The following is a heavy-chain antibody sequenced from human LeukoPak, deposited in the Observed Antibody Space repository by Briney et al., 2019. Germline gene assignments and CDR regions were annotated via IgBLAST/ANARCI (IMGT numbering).Heavy chain of an antibody. CDR3: AKGASGTTGTTGAFDI. CDR2: ISGSGGST. V-gene: IGHV3-23*01. Sequence: PGGSLRLSCAASGFTFSSYAMSWFRQAPEKGLEWVSAISGSGGSTYYADSVKGRFTISRDNSKNTLYLQMNSLRAEDTAVYYCAKGASGTTGTTGAFDIWGQGTMVSVSS. J-gene: IGHJ3*02. CDR1: GFTFSSYA. D-gene: IGHD1-1*01.